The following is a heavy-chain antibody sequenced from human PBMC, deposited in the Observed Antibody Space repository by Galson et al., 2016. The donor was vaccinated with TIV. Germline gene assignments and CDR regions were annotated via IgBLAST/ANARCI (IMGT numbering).Heavy chain of an antibody. J-gene: IGHJ6*02. CDR3: ARGDWDSDYYYLLDV. CDR1: GFSFPSYD. Sequence: SVKVSCKASGFSFPSYDVTWVRQAPGQGLEWMGWRSGDNGNTNYPHNLQGRVTMTIDTSTNTAYMELRNLRSDDTAVYYCARGDWDSDYYYLLDVWGQGTTVSVS. D-gene: IGHD1/OR15-1a*01. V-gene: IGHV1-18*01. CDR2: RSGDNGNT.